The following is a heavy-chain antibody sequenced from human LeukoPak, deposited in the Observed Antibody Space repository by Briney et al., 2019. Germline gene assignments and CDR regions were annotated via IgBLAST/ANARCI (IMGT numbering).Heavy chain of an antibody. CDR3: ARVAGGSYYYDSSGRYYYYYYMDV. D-gene: IGHD3-22*01. V-gene: IGHV1-2*06. J-gene: IGHJ6*03. Sequence: ASVKVSCKASGGTFSSYAISWVRQAPGQGLEWMGRSNPNSGGTNYAQKFQGRVNMTRDTSISTAYMELSRLRSDDTAVYYCARVAGGSYYYDSSGRYYYYYYMDVWGKGTTVTVSS. CDR1: GGTFSSYA. CDR2: SNPNSGGT.